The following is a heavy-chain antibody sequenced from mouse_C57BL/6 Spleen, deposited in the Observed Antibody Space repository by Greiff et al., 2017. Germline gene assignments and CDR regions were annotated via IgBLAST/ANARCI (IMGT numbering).Heavy chain of an antibody. CDR2: INPYNGGT. CDR1: GYTFTDYY. D-gene: IGHD1-1*01. J-gene: IGHJ4*01. V-gene: IGHV1-19*01. Sequence: VQLQQSGPVLVKPGASVKMSCKASGYTFTDYYMNWVKQSHGKSLEWIGVINPYNGGTSYNQKFKGKATLTVDKSSSTAYMELNSLTSEDSAVYYCARHYYGSSYVYAMDYWGQGTSVTVSS. CDR3: ARHYYGSSYVYAMDY.